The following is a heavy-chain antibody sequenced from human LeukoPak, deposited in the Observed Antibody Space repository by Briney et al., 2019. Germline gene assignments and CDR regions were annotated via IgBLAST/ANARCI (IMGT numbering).Heavy chain of an antibody. CDR2: IYTRGTT. CDR1: GDSISSGSYY. CDR3: ARVSAMVTIFDQ. Sequence: SETLSLTCTVSGDSISSGSYYWYWIRQPTGKGLEWIGRIYTRGTTNYNPSLKSRVTISVDTSKNQFSLKLSSVTAADTAVYYCARVSAMVTIFDQWGQGTLVTVSS. J-gene: IGHJ4*02. V-gene: IGHV4-61*02. D-gene: IGHD5-18*01.